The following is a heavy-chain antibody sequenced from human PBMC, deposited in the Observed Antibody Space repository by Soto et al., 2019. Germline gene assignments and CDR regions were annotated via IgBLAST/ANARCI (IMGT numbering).Heavy chain of an antibody. V-gene: IGHV3-48*01. CDR2: ISSSSSTI. D-gene: IGHD4-17*01. Sequence: GGSLRLSCAASGFTFSSYSMNWVRQAPGKGLEWVSYISSSSSTIYYAAAVKGRFNISRDNAKNSMDLKMNSLRAEETAVYYCARDNSDDYGDYYYYYYMDVWGKGTTVTVSS. J-gene: IGHJ6*03. CDR1: GFTFSSYS. CDR3: ARDNSDDYGDYYYYYYMDV.